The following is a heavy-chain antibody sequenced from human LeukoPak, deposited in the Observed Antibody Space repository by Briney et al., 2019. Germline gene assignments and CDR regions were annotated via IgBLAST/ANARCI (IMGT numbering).Heavy chain of an antibody. CDR2: INHSGST. CDR1: GRSFSGYY. J-gene: IGHJ4*02. D-gene: IGHD5-18*01. V-gene: IGHV4-34*01. Sequence: SETLSLTCAVYGRSFSGYYWSWIRQPPGKGLEWIGEINHSGSTNCNPSLKSRVTISVDTSKNQFSLKLSSVTAADTAVYYCARAQVYQYSYGYGFDYWGQGTLVTVSS. CDR3: ARAQVYQYSYGYGFDY.